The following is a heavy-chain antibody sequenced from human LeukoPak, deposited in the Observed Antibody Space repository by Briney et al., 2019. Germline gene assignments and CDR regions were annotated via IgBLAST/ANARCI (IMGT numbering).Heavy chain of an antibody. V-gene: IGHV3-53*01. Sequence: GGSLRLSCAASRFTVSSNYMSWVRQAPGKGLEWVSVIYSGGSTYYADSVKGRFTISRDNSKNTLYLQMNSLRAEDTAVYYCARDILSQGPDAFDIWGQGTMVTVSS. J-gene: IGHJ3*02. CDR2: IYSGGST. CDR3: ARDILSQGPDAFDI. D-gene: IGHD2/OR15-2a*01. CDR1: RFTVSSNY.